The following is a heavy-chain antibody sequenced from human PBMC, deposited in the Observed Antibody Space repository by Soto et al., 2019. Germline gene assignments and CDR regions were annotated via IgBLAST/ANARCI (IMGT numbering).Heavy chain of an antibody. CDR3: ARTKSSGSSVDY. CDR1: GGSISSYY. V-gene: IGHV4-59*08. D-gene: IGHD1-26*01. J-gene: IGHJ4*02. Sequence: SETLSLTCTVSGGSISSYYWSWIRQPPGKGLEWIGYIYYSGSTNYNPSLKSRVTISVDTSKNQFSLKLSSVTAADTAVYYCARTKSSGSSVDYWGQGTLVTVSS. CDR2: IYYSGST.